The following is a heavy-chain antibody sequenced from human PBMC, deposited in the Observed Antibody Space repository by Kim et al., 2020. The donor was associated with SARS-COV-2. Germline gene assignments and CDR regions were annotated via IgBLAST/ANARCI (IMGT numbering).Heavy chain of an antibody. Sequence: GGSLRLSCVASGFAINNYAMGWVRQAPGKGLEWVAVSGTLTEYADSVKGRLTISRDNSRNTVYRQMNSLRVDDTAIYFCAKAIGDNNYFDSWGQGTLVTVSS. J-gene: IGHJ4*02. CDR3: AKAIGDNNYFDS. CDR1: GFAINNYA. CDR2: VSGTLT. D-gene: IGHD2-21*01. V-gene: IGHV3-23*01.